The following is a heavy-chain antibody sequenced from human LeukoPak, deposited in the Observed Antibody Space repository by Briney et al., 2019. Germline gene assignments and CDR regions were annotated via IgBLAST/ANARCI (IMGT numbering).Heavy chain of an antibody. J-gene: IGHJ6*02. D-gene: IGHD1-26*01. Sequence: SETLSLTCTVSGGSISSYYWSWIRQPAGKGLEWIGRIYTSGSTSYNPSLKSRVTMSVDTSKNQFSLKLSSVTAADTAVYYCARDGEGATPPAPYYYYGMDVWGQGTTVTVSS. CDR3: ARDGEGATPPAPYYYYGMDV. CDR2: IYTSGST. V-gene: IGHV4-4*07. CDR1: GGSISSYY.